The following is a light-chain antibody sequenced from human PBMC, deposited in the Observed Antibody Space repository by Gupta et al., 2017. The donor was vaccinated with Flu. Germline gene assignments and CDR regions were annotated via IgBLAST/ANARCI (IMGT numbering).Light chain of an antibody. CDR2: GAS. Sequence: EIVLPQSPGTLSLSPGERATLSCRASQSVSSSYLAWYQQKPGQAPRPLIYGASSRATGIPDRFSGSGSGTDFTLTISRLEPEDFAVYYCQQYGSSPATFGQGTKVEIK. CDR1: QSVSSSY. J-gene: IGKJ1*01. CDR3: QQYGSSPAT. V-gene: IGKV3-20*01.